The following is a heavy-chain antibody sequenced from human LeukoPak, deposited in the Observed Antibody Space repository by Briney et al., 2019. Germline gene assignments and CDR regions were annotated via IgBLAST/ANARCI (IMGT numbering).Heavy chain of an antibody. CDR2: ISSSNSHI. Sequence: GGSLRLSCAASGFTFSSYAMNWVRQAPGKGLEWVSSISSSNSHIYYADSVKGRFTISRDNAKNSLYLQMNSLRAEDTAVYYCARVYYDSSGCTYYFDYWGQGTLVTVSS. V-gene: IGHV3-21*01. D-gene: IGHD3-22*01. CDR1: GFTFSSYA. CDR3: ARVYYDSSGCTYYFDY. J-gene: IGHJ4*02.